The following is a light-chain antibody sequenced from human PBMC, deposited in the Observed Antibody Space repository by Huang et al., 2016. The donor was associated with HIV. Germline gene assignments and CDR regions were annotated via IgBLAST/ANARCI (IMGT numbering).Light chain of an antibody. CDR2: GAS. J-gene: IGKJ1*01. Sequence: DIVLTQSPGTLSLSPGERATLSCRASQSLSSSHLAWYQQTPGQAPRLLIYGASSRATGIPDRFRGSGSGTDFTLTISRLEPEDFAVYYCQQYGSSPGTFGQGTKVEIK. CDR3: QQYGSSPGT. V-gene: IGKV3-20*01. CDR1: QSLSSSH.